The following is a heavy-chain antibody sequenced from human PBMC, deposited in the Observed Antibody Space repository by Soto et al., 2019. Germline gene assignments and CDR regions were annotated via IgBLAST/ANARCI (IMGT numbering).Heavy chain of an antibody. CDR2: INHSGST. D-gene: IGHD6-13*01. Sequence: SETLSLTCAVYGGSFSGYYWSWIRQPPGKGLEWIGEINHSGSTNYNPSLKSRVTISVDTSKNQFSLKLSSVTAADTAVYYCATRGIAAAGTXFDYWGQGTLVTVSS. CDR3: ATRGIAAAGTXFDY. J-gene: IGHJ4*02. V-gene: IGHV4-34*01. CDR1: GGSFSGYY.